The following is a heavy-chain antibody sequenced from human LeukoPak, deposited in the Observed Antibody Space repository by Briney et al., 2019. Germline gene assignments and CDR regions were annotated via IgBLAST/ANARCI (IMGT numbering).Heavy chain of an antibody. J-gene: IGHJ2*01. D-gene: IGHD6-19*01. V-gene: IGHV3-21*01. CDR3: ARAIAVANTDWYFDL. Sequence: SGGSLRLSCVVSGIPFSDFYMNWIRQAPGKGLEWVSSISSGGTYIYCADSMKGRFTISRDNAKNSLYLQMNSLRAEDTAVYYCARAIAVANTDWYFDLWGRGTLVTVSS. CDR1: GIPFSDFY. CDR2: ISSGGTYI.